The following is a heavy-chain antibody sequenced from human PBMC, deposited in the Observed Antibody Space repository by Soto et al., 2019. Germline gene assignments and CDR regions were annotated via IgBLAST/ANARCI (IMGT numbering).Heavy chain of an antibody. CDR2: ISSSTTYI. J-gene: IGHJ6*03. CDR3: ARRFKGLSTSNYYMDV. CDR1: GFTFSSYS. V-gene: IGHV3-21*01. Sequence: EVQLVESGGGLVQPGGSLRLSCAASGFTFSSYSMNWVRQAPGQGLEWVSSISSSTTYIYYADSVKGRFTISRDNAKNSLDLQMNSLRAEDTAVYYCARRFKGLSTSNYYMDVWGKGTTVTVSS.